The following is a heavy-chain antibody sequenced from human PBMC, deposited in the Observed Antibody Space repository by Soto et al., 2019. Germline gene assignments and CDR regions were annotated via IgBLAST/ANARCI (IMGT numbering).Heavy chain of an antibody. V-gene: IGHV4-59*01. J-gene: IGHJ4*02. CDR3: GRLRWSYDDSSGYYYYFDY. D-gene: IGHD3-22*01. CDR2: ISYSGST. CDR1: GGSINNYY. Sequence: SETLSLTCTVSGGSINNYYWSWVRQPPGKGLEWIAYISYSGSTNYNPSLKSRVTISVDTSKNQFSLELTSVTAADTAVYYCGRLRWSYDDSSGYYYYFDYWGQGTLVTVSS.